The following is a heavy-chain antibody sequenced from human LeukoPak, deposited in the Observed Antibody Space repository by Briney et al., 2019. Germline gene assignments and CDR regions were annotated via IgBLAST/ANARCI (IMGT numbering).Heavy chain of an antibody. D-gene: IGHD5-24*01. V-gene: IGHV1-2*02. CDR1: GYTFTGYY. CDR3: ARDRSNYGHKQGMGY. J-gene: IGHJ4*02. CDR2: INPDSGGT. Sequence: ASVKVSCKASGYTFTGYYMHWVRQAPGQGLEWVGWINPDSGGTNYAQKFQGRVTMTRDTSISTASMELRRLRSDDTAIYYCARDRSNYGHKQGMGYWGQGTLVTVSS.